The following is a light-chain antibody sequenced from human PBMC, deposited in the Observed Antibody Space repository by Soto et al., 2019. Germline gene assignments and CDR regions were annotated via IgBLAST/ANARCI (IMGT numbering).Light chain of an antibody. CDR2: DAS. CDR1: QTVRNNY. V-gene: IGKV3-20*01. J-gene: IGKJ5*01. Sequence: EFVLTQSPGTLSLSPGERATLSCRASQTVRNNYLAWYQQKPGQAPRLLIYDASSRATGIPDRFSGGGSGTDFTLTISRLEPEDFAVYYCQQYGRSITFGQGTRLEI. CDR3: QQYGRSIT.